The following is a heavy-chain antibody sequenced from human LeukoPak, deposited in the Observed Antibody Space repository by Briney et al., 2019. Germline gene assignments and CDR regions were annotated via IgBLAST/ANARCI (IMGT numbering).Heavy chain of an antibody. V-gene: IGHV3-9*01. J-gene: IGHJ4*02. CDR3: AKGGATKYYFDY. Sequence: PGRSLRLSCAASGFTFDDYAMHWVRQAPGKGLEWVSGISWNSGSIDYADSVKGRFTISRDNAKNSLYLQMSSLRAEDTAFYYCAKGGATKYYFDYWGQGTLVTVSS. D-gene: IGHD1-26*01. CDR2: ISWNSGSI. CDR1: GFTFDDYA.